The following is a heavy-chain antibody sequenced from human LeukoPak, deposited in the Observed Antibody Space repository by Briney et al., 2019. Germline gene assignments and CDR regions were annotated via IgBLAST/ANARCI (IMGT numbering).Heavy chain of an antibody. D-gene: IGHD4-23*01. J-gene: IGHJ4*02. CDR3: ARVSATVVTPIFDY. Sequence: SETLSLTCAVSGGSISSGGYSWSWIRQPPGKGLEWIGYIYHSGSTYYNPSLKSRVTISVDRSKNQFSLKLSSVTAADTAVYYCARVSATVVTPIFDYWGQGTLVTVSS. CDR1: GGSISSGGYS. CDR2: IYHSGST. V-gene: IGHV4-30-2*01.